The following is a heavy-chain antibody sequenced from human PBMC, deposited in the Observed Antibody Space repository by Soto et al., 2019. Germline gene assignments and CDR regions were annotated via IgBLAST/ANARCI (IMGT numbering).Heavy chain of an antibody. CDR3: VGEYDRPPHYLYYGWHV. Sequence: TGGSLRLSCVGAGFTFNNCALTWARQAPGRGLEWVSAIGISEYHTYYAGSVKGRFAIYRDNSKNTVYLEMNSLRVEDTAIYYCVGEYDRPPHYLYYGWHVWGRGTTVTVSS. V-gene: IGHV3-23*01. D-gene: IGHD2-8*01. J-gene: IGHJ6*02. CDR2: IGISEYHT. CDR1: GFTFNNCA.